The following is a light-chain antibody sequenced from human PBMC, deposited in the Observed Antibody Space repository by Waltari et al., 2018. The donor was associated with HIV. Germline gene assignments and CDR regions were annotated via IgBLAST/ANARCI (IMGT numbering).Light chain of an antibody. CDR3: ATWADILSAWV. V-gene: IGLV1-47*01. J-gene: IGLJ3*02. Sequence: QSVLTQPPSMSGTPGQRVTISCSVSNSNGEISSVDCYLRVPGAAPKLLIFANDQRPLGVPYRFSGSKSGSSASLAISGLRSEDEADYYCATWADILSAWVFGGGTRVTVL. CDR2: AND. CDR1: NSNGEISS.